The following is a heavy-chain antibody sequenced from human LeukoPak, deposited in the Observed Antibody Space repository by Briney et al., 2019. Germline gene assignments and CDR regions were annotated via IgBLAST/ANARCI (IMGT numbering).Heavy chain of an antibody. D-gene: IGHD3-3*01. CDR2: ISGCGGST. CDR1: GFNFSSYA. CDR3: AKDLPYDFWNSRGYYYYGMDV. V-gene: IGHV3-23*01. Sequence: GSLRLSCAASGFNFSSYAMSWVRQAPGKGLEWVSAISGCGGSTYYADSVKGRFTISRDNSKNTLYLQMNSLRAEDTAVYYCAKDLPYDFWNSRGYYYYGMDVWGQGTTVTVSS. J-gene: IGHJ6*02.